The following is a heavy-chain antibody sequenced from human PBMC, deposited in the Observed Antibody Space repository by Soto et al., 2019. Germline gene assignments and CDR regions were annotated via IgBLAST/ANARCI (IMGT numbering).Heavy chain of an antibody. D-gene: IGHD3-3*01. V-gene: IGHV3-30*18. CDR2: ISYDGSNK. CDR3: AKDLHGYDFWSGYQLNYYYYYGMDV. CDR1: GFTFSSYG. J-gene: IGHJ6*02. Sequence: QVQLVESGGGVVQPGRSLRLSCAASGFTFSSYGMHWVRQAPGKGLEWVAVISYDGSNKYYADSVKGRFTISRDNSKNTLYRQMNSLRAEDTAVYYCAKDLHGYDFWSGYQLNYYYYYGMDVWGQGTTVTVSS.